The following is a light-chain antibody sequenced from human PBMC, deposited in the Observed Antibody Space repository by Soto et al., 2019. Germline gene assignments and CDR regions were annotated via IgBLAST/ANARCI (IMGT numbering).Light chain of an antibody. J-gene: IGLJ1*01. V-gene: IGLV2-14*01. CDR3: SSKRTTASLV. CDR1: SSDVGAYNY. CDR2: EFS. Sequence: QSVLTQPASVSGSPGQTITISCTGTSSDVGAYNYVSWYQQHPGKAPKLMIYEFSNRPSGVSDRFSGSKSGNTASLTISGLQAADEADYYCSSKRTTASLVFGTWTKVTVL.